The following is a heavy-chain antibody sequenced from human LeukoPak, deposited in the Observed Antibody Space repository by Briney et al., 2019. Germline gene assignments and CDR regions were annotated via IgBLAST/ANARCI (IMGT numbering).Heavy chain of an antibody. CDR2: ISYDGSNK. CDR3: ARDFHPSYSYGYSVGY. Sequence: GGSLRLSCAASGFTFSSYGMHWVRQAPGKGLEWVAVISYDGSNKYYADSVKGRFTISRDNSKNTLYLQMNSLRAEDTAVYYCARDFHPSYSYGYSVGYWGQGTLVTVSS. D-gene: IGHD5-18*01. V-gene: IGHV3-30*03. CDR1: GFTFSSYG. J-gene: IGHJ4*02.